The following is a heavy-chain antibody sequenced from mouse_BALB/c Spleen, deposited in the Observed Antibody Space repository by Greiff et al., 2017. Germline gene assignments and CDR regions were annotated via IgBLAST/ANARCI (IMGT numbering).Heavy chain of an antibody. CDR3: ARRDALDY. V-gene: IGHV5-17*02. CDR1: GFTFSSFG. J-gene: IGHJ2*01. CDR2: ISSGSSTI. Sequence: EVQGVESGGGLVQPGGSRKLSCAASGFTFSSFGMHWVRQAPEKGLEWVAYISSGSSTIYYADTVKGRFTISRDNPKNTLFLQMTSLRSEDTAMYYCARRDALDYWGQGTTLTVSS.